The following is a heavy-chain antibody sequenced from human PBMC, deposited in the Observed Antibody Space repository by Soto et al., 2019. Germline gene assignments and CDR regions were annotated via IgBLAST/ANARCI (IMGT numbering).Heavy chain of an antibody. CDR1: GFTFSSYS. J-gene: IGHJ4*02. Sequence: PGGSLRLSCAASGFTFSSYSMNWVRQAPGKGLEWVSSISSSSSYIYYADSVKGRFTISRDTAKNSLYLQMNSLRAEDTAVYYCARVTPLRDIVATNVISWGLDYWGQGTLVTVSS. V-gene: IGHV3-21*01. CDR3: ARVTPLRDIVATNVISWGLDY. D-gene: IGHD5-12*01. CDR2: ISSSSSYI.